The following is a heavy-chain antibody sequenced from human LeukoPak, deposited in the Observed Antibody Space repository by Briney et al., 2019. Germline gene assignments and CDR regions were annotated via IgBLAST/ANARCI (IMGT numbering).Heavy chain of an antibody. J-gene: IGHJ4*02. V-gene: IGHV4-38-2*02. D-gene: IGHD6-13*01. CDR1: GYSISSGYY. CDR3: VRDGYTSSWYPYYSFEY. CDR2: IFHSGNT. Sequence: TSETLSLTCTVSGYSISSGYYWGWIRPSPGKGLEWIANIFHSGNTYYNPSLKSRVAISVDTSKNQFSLNLSSVTAADTAVYYCVRDGYTSSWYPYYSFEYWGQGTLVTVSS.